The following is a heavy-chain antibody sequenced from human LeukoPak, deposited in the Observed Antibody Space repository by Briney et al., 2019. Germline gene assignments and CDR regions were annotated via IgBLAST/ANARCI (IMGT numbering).Heavy chain of an antibody. J-gene: IGHJ4*02. D-gene: IGHD6-19*01. CDR2: IYTSGST. CDR3: ARRRGSGSTQVFDY. CDR1: GGSISSYY. V-gene: IGHV4-4*07. Sequence: PSETLSLTCTVSGGSISSYYWSWIRQPAGKGLEWIGRIYTSGSTNYNPSLKSRVTMSVDTSKNQFSLKLSSVTAADTAVYYCARRRGSGSTQVFDYWGQGTLVTVSS.